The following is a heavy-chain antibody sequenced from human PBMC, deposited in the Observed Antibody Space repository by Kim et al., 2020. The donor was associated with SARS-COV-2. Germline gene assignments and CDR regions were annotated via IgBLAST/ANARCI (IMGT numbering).Heavy chain of an antibody. V-gene: IGHV4-59*01. CDR2: IYYSGST. CDR3: ARGPLLYSSSSFDY. J-gene: IGHJ4*02. Sequence: SETLSLTCTVSGGSISSYYWSWIRQPPGKGLEWIGYIYYSGSTNYNPSLKSRVTISVDTSKNQFSLKLSSVTAADTAVYYCARGPLLYSSSSFDYWGQGTLVTVSS. D-gene: IGHD6-13*01. CDR1: GGSISSYY.